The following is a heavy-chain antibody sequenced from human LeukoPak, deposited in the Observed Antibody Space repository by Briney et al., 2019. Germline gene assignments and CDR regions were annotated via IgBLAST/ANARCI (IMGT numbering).Heavy chain of an antibody. J-gene: IGHJ4*02. CDR2: IYYTART. D-gene: IGHD3-9*01. CDR1: GASISNYY. Sequence: PSETLSLTCTVSGASISNYYWDSIRQPPGKGLEWVGYIYYTARTNYHPSLNSRATISVDTSKSQFSRKLSSVTAADTAVYYCARRRVRYFDWPRPFDYWGQGTLVTGSS. CDR3: ARRRVRYFDWPRPFDY. V-gene: IGHV4-59*12.